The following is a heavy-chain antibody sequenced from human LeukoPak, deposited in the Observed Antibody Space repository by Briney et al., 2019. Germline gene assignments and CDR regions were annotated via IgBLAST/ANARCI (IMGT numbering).Heavy chain of an antibody. CDR3: ARSGGSGFQLDS. V-gene: IGHV4-61*02. J-gene: IGHJ4*02. Sequence: SETLSLTCTVSGGSISSGSYYWSWIRQPAGKGLEWIGRSYTTGSTNYNPSLKSRVTMSLDTSKNQFSLKLSSVTAADTAVYYCARSGGSGFQLDSWGQGTLVTVSS. CDR2: SYTTGST. D-gene: IGHD3-16*01. CDR1: GGSISSGSYY.